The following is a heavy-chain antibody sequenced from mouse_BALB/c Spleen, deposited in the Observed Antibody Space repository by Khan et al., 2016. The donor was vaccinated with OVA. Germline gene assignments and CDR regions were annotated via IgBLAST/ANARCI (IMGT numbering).Heavy chain of an antibody. CDR1: GYRFTDFA. Sequence: VQLQQSGAELVRPGVSVKISCKGSGYRFTDFAMHWVKQSHAKSLEWIGVISTYYGDANYNQNFKGKATMTVDKSSSTAYMELARLTSEDSAMYYCARGSGHVRFAYWGQGTLVTVSA. CDR2: ISTYYGDA. CDR3: ARGSGHVRFAY. V-gene: IGHV1S137*01. J-gene: IGHJ3*01. D-gene: IGHD1-3*01.